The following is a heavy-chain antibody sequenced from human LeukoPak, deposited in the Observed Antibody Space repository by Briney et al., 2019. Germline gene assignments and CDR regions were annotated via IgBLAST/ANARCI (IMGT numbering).Heavy chain of an antibody. Sequence: ASVKVSCKASGYTFTRYYIHWVRQAPGQGLEWIGIINPSSGSTTYTQKFQGRVTVTGDTSTSTVYMELSSLRSEDTAVYYCARGPYRYFDYWGQGTLVTVSS. CDR1: GYTFTRYY. D-gene: IGHD5-18*01. CDR3: ARGPYRYFDY. CDR2: INPSSGST. V-gene: IGHV1-46*01. J-gene: IGHJ4*02.